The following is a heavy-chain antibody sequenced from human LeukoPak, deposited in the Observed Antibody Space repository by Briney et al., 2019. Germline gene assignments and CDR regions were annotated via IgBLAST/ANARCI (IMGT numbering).Heavy chain of an antibody. CDR1: GGSISSSSFH. CDR2: IFYSGST. V-gene: IGHV4-39*01. J-gene: IGHJ4*02. Sequence: PSETLSLTCTVSGGSISSSSFHWGWIRQPPGKGLEWIGTIFYSGSTYYNPSLKSRVTMSVDTSKNQFSLTLGSVSATDTAVYYCVSPRGFSYGYFDYWGQGTLVTVSS. CDR3: VSPRGFSYGYFDY. D-gene: IGHD5-18*01.